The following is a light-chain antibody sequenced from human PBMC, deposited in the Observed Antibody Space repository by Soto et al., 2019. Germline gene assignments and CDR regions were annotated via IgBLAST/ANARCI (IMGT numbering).Light chain of an antibody. V-gene: IGLV2-18*02. CDR3: SSFTSDTTRV. J-gene: IGLJ3*02. Sequence: QSALTQPPSVSGSPGQSVASSCTGTSSDVGAYDRVSWYQQPPGTAPKVIIYEVSNRPSGVPDRFSGSKSGNTASLTITGLQAEDEADYYCSSFTSDTTRVFGGGTKLTVL. CDR2: EVS. CDR1: SSDVGAYDR.